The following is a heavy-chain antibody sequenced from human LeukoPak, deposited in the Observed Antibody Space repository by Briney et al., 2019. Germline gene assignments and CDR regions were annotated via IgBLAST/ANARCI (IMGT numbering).Heavy chain of an antibody. CDR3: ARSMNYYDSSGYYTFDY. Sequence: GSSVKVSCKASGYTFTSYYMHWVRQAPGQGLEWMGIINHSGGSTNYAQKFQGRVTMNRDMSTSTVYMELSSLRSEDTAVYYCARSMNYYDSSGYYTFDYWGQGALVTVSS. J-gene: IGHJ4*02. CDR1: GYTFTSYY. CDR2: INHSGGST. V-gene: IGHV1-46*01. D-gene: IGHD3-22*01.